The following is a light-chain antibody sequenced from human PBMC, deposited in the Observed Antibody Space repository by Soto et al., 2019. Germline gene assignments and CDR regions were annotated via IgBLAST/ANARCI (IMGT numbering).Light chain of an antibody. CDR2: VAS. CDR1: QAISSS. J-gene: IGKJ2*01. Sequence: DIQLTQSPSFLSASVGDRVTITCRASQAISSSLAWYQHNPGKAPKLLIYVASTLQNGVPSSFSGSGSGTEFPLTISSLQPEDFATYYCQHLNDYRYTFGQGTKVEIK. V-gene: IGKV1-9*01. CDR3: QHLNDYRYT.